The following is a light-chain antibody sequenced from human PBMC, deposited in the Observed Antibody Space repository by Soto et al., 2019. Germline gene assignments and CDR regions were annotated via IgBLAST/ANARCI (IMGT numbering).Light chain of an antibody. CDR3: QQRSTWPPA. Sequence: DTVLTQSPATLSLSPGERATLSCRASQNVFSYLGWYQHKPGQAPRLLIYDASNRATGIPARFSGSGSGPDFTLTISSLEPEDSAVYYCQQRSTWPPAFGQGTKLEIK. CDR2: DAS. CDR1: QNVFSY. V-gene: IGKV3-11*01. J-gene: IGKJ2*01.